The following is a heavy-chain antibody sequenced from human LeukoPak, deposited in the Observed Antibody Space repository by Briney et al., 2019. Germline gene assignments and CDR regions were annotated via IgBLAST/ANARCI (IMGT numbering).Heavy chain of an antibody. D-gene: IGHD1-1*01. CDR2: ISINGGMT. CDR1: AFSFSTCA. J-gene: IGHJ3*02. V-gene: IGHV3-23*01. CDR3: AGDSDVEPRNGFDI. Sequence: GGSLRLSCAASAFSFSTCAMHWVRQPPGEGLGWVSTISINGGMTFYSHSVKGRFSISRDNSKSILYLQMSSLRGEDTAVYYCAGDSDVEPRNGFDIWGQGTMATVSS.